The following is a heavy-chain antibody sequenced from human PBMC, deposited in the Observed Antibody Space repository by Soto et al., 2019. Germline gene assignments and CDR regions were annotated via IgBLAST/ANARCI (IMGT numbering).Heavy chain of an antibody. CDR2: ISGGGGNT. CDR3: AKSVVGTFRGLDY. V-gene: IGHV3-23*01. CDR1: GSTFSSFA. D-gene: IGHD6-19*01. J-gene: IGHJ4*02. Sequence: EVQLLESGGGLGQPGGSLRLSCAASGSTFSSFAMSWVRQAQGKGLEWVSAISGGGGNTYYADSVKGRFTISRDNSKNTLYLQMNSLRAEDTAVYYCAKSVVGTFRGLDYWGQGTLVTVSS.